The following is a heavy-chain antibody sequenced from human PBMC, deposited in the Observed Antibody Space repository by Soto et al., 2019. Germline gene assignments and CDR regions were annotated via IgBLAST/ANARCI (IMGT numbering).Heavy chain of an antibody. CDR2: IYYSGST. CDR3: ARGICGGSCYRDPYYYYYYMDV. CDR1: GGSISSYY. V-gene: IGHV4-59*01. Sequence: SETLSLTCTVSGGSISSYYWSWIRQPPGKGLEWIGYIYYSGSTNYNPSLKSRVTISVDTSKNQFSLKLSSVTAADTAVYYCARGICGGSCYRDPYYYYYYMDVWGKGTTVTVSS. J-gene: IGHJ6*03. D-gene: IGHD2-15*01.